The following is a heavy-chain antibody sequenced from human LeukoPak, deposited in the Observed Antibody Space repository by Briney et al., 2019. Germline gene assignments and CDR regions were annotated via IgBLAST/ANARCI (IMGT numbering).Heavy chain of an antibody. V-gene: IGHV3-23*01. CDR2: ISGSGGST. Sequence: PGGSLRLSCAASGFTFSTYAMSWVRQAPGKGLEWVSAISGSGGSTYYADSVKGRFTISRDNSKNTLYLQMNSLRAEDTAIYYCAKCYGGSGWYYYFDYWGQGTLVTVSS. CDR3: AKCYGGSGWYYYFDY. J-gene: IGHJ4*02. D-gene: IGHD6-19*01. CDR1: GFTFSTYA.